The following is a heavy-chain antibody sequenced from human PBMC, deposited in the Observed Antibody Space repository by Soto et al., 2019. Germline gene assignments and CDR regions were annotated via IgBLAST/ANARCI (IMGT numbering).Heavy chain of an antibody. J-gene: IGHJ4*02. D-gene: IGHD3-22*01. CDR3: SKMGDSSGYFDY. CDR1: GFTFRSYA. V-gene: IGHV3-23*01. CDR2: ISGSGGRT. Sequence: EVQLLESGGGLVQPGGSLRLSCAASGFTFRSYAMSWVRQAPGKGLEWVSAISGSGGRTSYSDSVKGRFTISRDNAKNTLYLQMNSLRAEDTAVYYCSKMGDSSGYFDYWGQGTLVTVSS.